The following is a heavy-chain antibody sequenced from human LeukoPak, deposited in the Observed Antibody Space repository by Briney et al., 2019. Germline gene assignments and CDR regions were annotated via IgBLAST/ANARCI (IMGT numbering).Heavy chain of an antibody. CDR2: IHFSGTI. Sequence: SETLSLTCTVSGDSISSTAYYWGWSRQPPGKGLEWLGMIHFSGTIYNNPSLMSRVTISVDTSKNQFSLKLTSVTAADTAVYYCTRGFDHAKSGYWGQGTLVTVSS. CDR3: TRGFDHAKSGY. J-gene: IGHJ4*02. V-gene: IGHV4-39*01. CDR1: GDSISSTAYY. D-gene: IGHD1-14*01.